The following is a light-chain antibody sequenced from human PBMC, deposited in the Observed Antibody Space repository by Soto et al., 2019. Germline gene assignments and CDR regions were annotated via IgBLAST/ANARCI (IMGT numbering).Light chain of an antibody. CDR3: SSYTRSSIDYV. J-gene: IGLJ1*01. V-gene: IGLV2-14*01. Sequence: QSALTQPASVSGSPGQSITISCTGTSSDVGGYNYVSWYQQHPGKAPKLMIYEVSNRPSGFSNRFSGSKSGNTASLTISGLQAENEADYYCSSYTRSSIDYVFGTGTKLTVL. CDR2: EVS. CDR1: SSDVGGYNY.